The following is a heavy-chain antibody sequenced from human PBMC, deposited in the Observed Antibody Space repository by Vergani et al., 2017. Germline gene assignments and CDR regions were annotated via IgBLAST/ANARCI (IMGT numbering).Heavy chain of an antibody. D-gene: IGHD6-13*01. J-gene: IGHJ4*02. Sequence: QVQLQESGPGLVKPSETLSLTCTVSGGSISSYYWSWIRQPPGKGLEWIGYIYYSGSTNDNPSLKSRVTISVDTSKNQFSLKLSAGTAADTAVYYCASFSQQLVFDYWGQGTLVTVSA. CDR1: GGSISSYY. V-gene: IGHV4-59*01. CDR3: ASFSQQLVFDY. CDR2: IYYSGST.